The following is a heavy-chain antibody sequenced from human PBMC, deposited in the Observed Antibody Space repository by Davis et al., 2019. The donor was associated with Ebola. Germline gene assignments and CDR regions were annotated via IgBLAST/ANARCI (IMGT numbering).Heavy chain of an antibody. J-gene: IGHJ4*02. CDR2: INPNSGGT. Sequence: ASVQVSCKASGYTFTGYYLHWVRQAPGQGLEWMGWINPNSGGTNYAQKLQGRVTMTRDTSISTAYMELSRLRSDDTAVYYCAREIAVAGTGFGYWGQGTLVTVSS. V-gene: IGHV1-2*02. CDR1: GYTFTGYY. CDR3: AREIAVAGTGFGY. D-gene: IGHD6-19*01.